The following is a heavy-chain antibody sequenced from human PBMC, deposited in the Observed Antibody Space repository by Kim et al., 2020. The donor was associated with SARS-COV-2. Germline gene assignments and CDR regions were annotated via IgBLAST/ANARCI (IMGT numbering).Heavy chain of an antibody. CDR1: GGSVSSGSYY. CDR3: ARTLGGYYGSGSSPVPWFDP. Sequence: SETLSLTCTVSGGSVSSGSYYWSWIRQPPGKGLEWIGYIYYSGSTNYNPSLKSRVTISVDTSKNQFSLKLSSVTAADTAVYYCARTLGGYYGSGSSPVPWFDPWGQGTLGTVSS. V-gene: IGHV4-61*01. D-gene: IGHD3-10*01. J-gene: IGHJ5*02. CDR2: IYYSGST.